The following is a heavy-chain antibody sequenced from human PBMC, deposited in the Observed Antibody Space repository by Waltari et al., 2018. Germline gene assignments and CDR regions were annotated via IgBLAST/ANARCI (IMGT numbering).Heavy chain of an antibody. J-gene: IGHJ4*02. CDR2: ISWDGGST. D-gene: IGHD6-13*01. V-gene: IGHV3-20*04. CDR1: GFQFDDYA. CDR3: SREGSGWSYFDY. Sequence: EVQLVESGGGLVKPGGSLRLYCSASGFQFDDYAMSWVRQAPGKGLEWVSRISWDGGSTYYADSVKGRFTISRDNAKNTLYLQMDRLRAEDTALYYCSREGSGWSYFDYWGQGVLVTVSS.